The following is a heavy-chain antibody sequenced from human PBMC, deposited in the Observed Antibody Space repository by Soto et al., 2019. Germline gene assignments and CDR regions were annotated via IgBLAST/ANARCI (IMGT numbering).Heavy chain of an antibody. V-gene: IGHV3-74*01. CDR3: ARDRRVSTGTTFGLDY. CDR1: GFTFSSYW. CDR2: INNDGSST. D-gene: IGHD1-7*01. Sequence: GGSLKLSCAASGFTFSSYWMHSVRQAPGKGLVWVSRINNDGSSTSYADSVKGRFTISRDNAKNTLYLQMNSLRAEDTAVYYCARDRRVSTGTTFGLDYWGQGTLVTVSS. J-gene: IGHJ4*02.